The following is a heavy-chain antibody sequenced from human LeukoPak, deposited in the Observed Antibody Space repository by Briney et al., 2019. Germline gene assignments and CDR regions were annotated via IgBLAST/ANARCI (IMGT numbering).Heavy chain of an antibody. Sequence: SCKASGYTFTSYYMHWVRQAPGKGLEWVAVISYDGSNKYYADSVKGRFTISRDNSKNTLYLQMNSLRAEDTAVYYCARDPSGGSSFYYYGMDVWGQGTTVTVSS. CDR2: ISYDGSNK. CDR1: GYTFTSYY. CDR3: ARDPSGGSSFYYYGMDV. J-gene: IGHJ6*02. D-gene: IGHD6-6*01. V-gene: IGHV3-30-3*01.